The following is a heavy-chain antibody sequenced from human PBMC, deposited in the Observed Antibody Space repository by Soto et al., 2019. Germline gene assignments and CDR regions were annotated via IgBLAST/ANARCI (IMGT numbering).Heavy chain of an antibody. CDR1: GGSMSTYY. CDR2: IYSSGNT. J-gene: IGHJ4*02. Sequence: PSETLSLTCTASGGSMSTYYWLWIRQAPGQGLEWIGYIYSSGNTNYNPSLKSRVAMSIDTSKMQFSLSLTSVTAADTAVYYCGSAFGGWPPYSCAQGTLVPVSS. CDR3: GSAFGGWPPYS. D-gene: IGHD6-19*01. V-gene: IGHV4-59*01.